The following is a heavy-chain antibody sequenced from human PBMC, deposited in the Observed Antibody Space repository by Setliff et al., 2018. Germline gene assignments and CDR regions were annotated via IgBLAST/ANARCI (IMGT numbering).Heavy chain of an antibody. CDR2: ITHSGWDT. Sequence: PGGSLRLSCTASGFTFSSYAMSWVRQAPGKGLEWISAITHSGWDTYHADSVKGRFTISRANSQNTLFLQMNSLRVEDTAVYFCVKGSSDSRPYYFDYWGQGMLVTVSS. V-gene: IGHV3-23*01. CDR1: GFTFSSYA. J-gene: IGHJ4*02. D-gene: IGHD2-2*01. CDR3: VKGSSDSRPYYFDY.